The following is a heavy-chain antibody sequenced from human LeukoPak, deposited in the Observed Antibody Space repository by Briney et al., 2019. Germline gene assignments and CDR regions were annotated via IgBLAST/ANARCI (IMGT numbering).Heavy chain of an antibody. CDR2: INHSGST. D-gene: IGHD3-22*01. CDR1: GGSFSGYY. J-gene: IGHJ4*02. CDR3: ARGRYYYDSSGYSKVGKTFDY. Sequence: SETLSLTCAVYGGSFSGYYWSWIRQPPGKGLEWIGEINHSGSTNYNPSLKSRVTISVDTSKNQFSLKLSSVTAADTAVYKCARGRYYYDSSGYSKVGKTFDYWGQGTLVTVPS. V-gene: IGHV4-34*01.